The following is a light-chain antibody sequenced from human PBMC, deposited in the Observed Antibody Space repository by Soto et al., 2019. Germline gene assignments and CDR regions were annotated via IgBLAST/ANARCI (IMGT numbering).Light chain of an antibody. CDR3: QHSYNTPQT. Sequence: DIKMTQSPSSLSASVGDQVTITCRPSQTIGKNLNWYQQKPGQAPKLLIYTTSTLPTGFPSRFSGSRPETNFTLTISSLQPEDFATYYCQHSYNTPQTLGKGTKVDMK. J-gene: IGKJ1*01. V-gene: IGKV1-39*01. CDR1: QTIGKN. CDR2: TTS.